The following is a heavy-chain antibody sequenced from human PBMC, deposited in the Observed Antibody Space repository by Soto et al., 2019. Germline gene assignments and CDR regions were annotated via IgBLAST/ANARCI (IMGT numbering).Heavy chain of an antibody. CDR3: AKMASDGYFFDY. CDR1: GFTFSSYG. J-gene: IGHJ4*02. CDR2: ISYDGSNK. Sequence: QVQLVESGGGVVQPGRSLRLSCAASGFTFSSYGMHWVRQAPGKGLEWVAVISYDGSNKYYADSVKGRFTISRDNSKNTLYLQMNSLRAEDTAVYYCAKMASDGYFFDYWGQGTLVTVSS. D-gene: IGHD5-12*01. V-gene: IGHV3-30*18.